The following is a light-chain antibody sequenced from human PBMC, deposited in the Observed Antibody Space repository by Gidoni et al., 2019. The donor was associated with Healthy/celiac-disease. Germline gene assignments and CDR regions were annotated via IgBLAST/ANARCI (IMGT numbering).Light chain of an antibody. CDR2: DAS. V-gene: IGKV3-11*01. J-gene: IGKJ5*01. CDR1: QSVSSY. CDR3: QQRSNWLIT. Sequence: EIVLTQSPATLSLSPGERATLSCRASQSVSSYLAWYQQKPGQAPRLLTSDASNRATGIPARFSGSGSGTDFTLTISSLEPEDFAVYYCQQRSNWLITFGQGTRLEIK.